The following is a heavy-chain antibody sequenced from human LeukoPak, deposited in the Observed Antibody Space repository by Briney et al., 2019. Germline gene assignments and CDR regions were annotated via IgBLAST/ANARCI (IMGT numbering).Heavy chain of an antibody. D-gene: IGHD7-27*01. Sequence: GGSLRLSCAASGFTFSSYSMNWVRQAPGKGLEWVSSISSSSSYIYYADSVKGRFTISRDNDKNSLCLQMNSLRAEDTAVYYCARDRATGEIDYWGQGTLVTVSS. CDR3: ARDRATGEIDY. CDR1: GFTFSSYS. J-gene: IGHJ4*02. CDR2: ISSSSSYI. V-gene: IGHV3-21*01.